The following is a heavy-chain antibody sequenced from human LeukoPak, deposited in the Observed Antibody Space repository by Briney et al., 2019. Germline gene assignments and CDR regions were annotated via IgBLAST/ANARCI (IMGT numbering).Heavy chain of an antibody. CDR3: ARSNGEQLVLRVSVFFDY. CDR2: IYYSGST. V-gene: IGHV4-39*07. Sequence: PSETLSLTCTVSGGSISSSSYYWGWIRQPPGKGLEWIGSIYYSGSTYYNPSLKSRVTISVDTSKNQFSLQLNSVTPEDTAVYYCARSNGEQLVLRVSVFFDYWGQGTLVTVSS. CDR1: GGSISSSSYY. D-gene: IGHD6-13*01. J-gene: IGHJ4*02.